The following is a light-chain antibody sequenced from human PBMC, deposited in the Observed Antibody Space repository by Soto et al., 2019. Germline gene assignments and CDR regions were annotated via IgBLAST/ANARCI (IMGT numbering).Light chain of an antibody. CDR2: AAS. J-gene: IGKJ2*01. Sequence: DIQMTQSPSSLSASIGDRVTITCRASQRISSYLNWYQQKPGKAPKLLIYAASSLQSGVPSRFSGSGSETDFTLTISSLQPEDFATYYCQQNYSTPRTFGQGTKLEIK. CDR3: QQNYSTPRT. V-gene: IGKV1-39*01. CDR1: QRISSY.